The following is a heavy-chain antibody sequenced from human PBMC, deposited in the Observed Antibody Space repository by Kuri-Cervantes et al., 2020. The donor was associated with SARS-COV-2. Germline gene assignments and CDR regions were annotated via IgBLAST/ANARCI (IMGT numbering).Heavy chain of an antibody. Sequence: GESLKISCRTSGYSFANYWIGWVRQVPGGGLQWMALIYPGDSATRYSPSFEGQVTISADRSMSTAYLQWSSLRASDTAIYYCARRFGTNWFDLWGQGTLVTVSS. CDR1: GYSFANYW. CDR2: IYPGDSAT. D-gene: IGHD3-16*01. V-gene: IGHV5-51*01. J-gene: IGHJ5*02. CDR3: ARRFGTNWFDL.